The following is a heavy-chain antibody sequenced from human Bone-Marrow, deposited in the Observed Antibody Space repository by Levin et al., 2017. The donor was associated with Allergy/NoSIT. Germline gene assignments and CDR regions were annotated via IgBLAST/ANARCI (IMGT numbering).Heavy chain of an antibody. Sequence: SVKVSCKASGGTFSSYAISWVRQAPGQGLEWMGGIIPIFGTANYAQKFQGRVTITADKSTSTAYMELSSLRSEDTAVYYCARAFVSFWSGYYTGYHWFDPWGQGTLVTVSS. D-gene: IGHD3-3*01. V-gene: IGHV1-69*06. CDR2: IIPIFGTA. CDR3: ARAFVSFWSGYYTGYHWFDP. J-gene: IGHJ5*02. CDR1: GGTFSSYA.